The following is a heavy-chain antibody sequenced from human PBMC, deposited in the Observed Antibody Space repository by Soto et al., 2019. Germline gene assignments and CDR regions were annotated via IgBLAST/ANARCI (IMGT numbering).Heavy chain of an antibody. Sequence: ASVKVSCKASGYTFTSYDINWVRQATGQGLEWMGWMNPNSGNTGYAQKFQGRVTMTRNTSTSTAYMELSSLRSEDTAVYYCARGPVGGGNSPPYYYYGMDVWGQGTTVTVSS. J-gene: IGHJ6*02. V-gene: IGHV1-8*01. CDR3: ARGPVGGGNSPPYYYYGMDV. CDR2: MNPNSGNT. CDR1: GYTFTSYD. D-gene: IGHD2-21*02.